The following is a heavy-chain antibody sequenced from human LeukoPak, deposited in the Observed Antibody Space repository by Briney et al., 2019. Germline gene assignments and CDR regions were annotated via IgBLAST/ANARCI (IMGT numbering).Heavy chain of an antibody. CDR2: IKQDRSEK. D-gene: IGHD5-24*01. Sequence: GGSLRLSCAASGFTFSSYWMSWVRQAPGKGLEWVANIKQDRSEKYYVDSVKGRFTISRDNAKNSLYLQMNSLRAEDTAVYYCARVKVDGYNSRNFDYWGQGTLVTVSS. CDR1: GFTFSSYW. V-gene: IGHV3-7*01. J-gene: IGHJ4*02. CDR3: ARVKVDGYNSRNFDY.